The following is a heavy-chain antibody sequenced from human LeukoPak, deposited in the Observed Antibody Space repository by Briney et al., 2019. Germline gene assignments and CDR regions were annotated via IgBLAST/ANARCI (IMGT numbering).Heavy chain of an antibody. D-gene: IGHD2-2*01. J-gene: IGHJ5*02. Sequence: ASVNVSCKASGYTFTSYDINWVRQATGQGLEWMGWMNPNSGNTGYAQKFQGRVTMTRDTSISTAYMELSSLKSEDTAVYYCARPHCSSTECRPPEWFDLWGEGTRVTVSS. CDR2: MNPNSGNT. CDR3: ARPHCSSTECRPPEWFDL. V-gene: IGHV1-8*01. CDR1: GYTFTSYD.